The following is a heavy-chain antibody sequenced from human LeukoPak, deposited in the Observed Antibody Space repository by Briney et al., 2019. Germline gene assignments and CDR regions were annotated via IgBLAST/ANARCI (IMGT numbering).Heavy chain of an antibody. CDR3: ARDSRALNYDFWSGRAYYFDY. D-gene: IGHD3-3*01. J-gene: IGHJ4*02. CDR2: INSDGSST. CDR1: GFTFSSYW. V-gene: IGHV3-74*01. Sequence: GGSLRLSCAASGFTFSSYWMHWVRQAPGKGLVWVSRINSDGSSTSYADSVRGRFTISRGNAKNTLYLQMNSLRAEDTAVYYCARDSRALNYDFWSGRAYYFDYWGQGTLVTVSS.